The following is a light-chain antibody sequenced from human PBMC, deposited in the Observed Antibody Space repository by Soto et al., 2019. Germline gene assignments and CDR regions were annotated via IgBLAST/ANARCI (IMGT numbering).Light chain of an antibody. CDR3: SSYGGYNNVV. V-gene: IGLV2-8*01. CDR2: EVN. J-gene: IGLJ1*01. CDR1: SSYVGGYNY. Sequence: HSVLTQPPSASGSPGQSVTISCTGTSSYVGGYNYVSWFQQHPGKAPKLIIHEVNQRPSGVPDRFSGSKSGNTASLTVSGLQAEDEGTYYCSSYGGYNNVVFGTGTKVTVL.